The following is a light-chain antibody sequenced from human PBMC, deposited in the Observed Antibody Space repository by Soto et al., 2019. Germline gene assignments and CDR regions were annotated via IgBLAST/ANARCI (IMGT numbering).Light chain of an antibody. CDR3: QQYDNLPFT. J-gene: IGKJ3*01. Sequence: DIPMTQSPSSLSASVGDRVTITCQASQDISKYLNWYQQKPGKAPEALIYDASNLEKGVPSKFSGSGSGTHFTFTITNLQPEDIATYFCQQYDNLPFTFGPGTRVDIK. CDR2: DAS. V-gene: IGKV1-33*01. CDR1: QDISKY.